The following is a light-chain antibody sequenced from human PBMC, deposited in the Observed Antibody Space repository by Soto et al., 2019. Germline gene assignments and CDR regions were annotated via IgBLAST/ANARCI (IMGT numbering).Light chain of an antibody. Sequence: EIVMTQSPATLSVSPGERATLSCRASQSVSSNLAWYQQKSGQAPRLLIYGASTRATDIPARFSGSGSGTEFTLTISSLQSEDFAVYYCQQYSNWPPYTFGQGTKLEIK. J-gene: IGKJ2*01. V-gene: IGKV3-15*01. CDR2: GAS. CDR1: QSVSSN. CDR3: QQYSNWPPYT.